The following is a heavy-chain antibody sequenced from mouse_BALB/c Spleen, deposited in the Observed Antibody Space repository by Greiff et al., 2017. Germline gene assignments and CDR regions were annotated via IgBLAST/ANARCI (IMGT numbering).Heavy chain of an antibody. J-gene: IGHJ3*01. CDR3: ARDGGGNPWFAY. Sequence: DVKLVESGGGLVKPGGSLKLSCAASGFTFSDYYMYWVRQTPEKRLEWVATISDGGSYTYYPDSVKGRFTISRDNAKNNLYLQMSSLKSEDTAMYYCARDGGGNPWFAYWGQGTLVTVSA. CDR1: GFTFSDYY. D-gene: IGHD2-1*01. CDR2: ISDGGSYT. V-gene: IGHV5-4*02.